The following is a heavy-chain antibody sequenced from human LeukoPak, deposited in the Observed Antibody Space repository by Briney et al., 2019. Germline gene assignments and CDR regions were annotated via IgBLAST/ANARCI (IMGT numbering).Heavy chain of an antibody. CDR1: GYTFTGYY. J-gene: IGHJ5*02. CDR3: ARGGLIVVVPAAKYNWFDP. V-gene: IGHV1-2*02. CDR2: INPNSGGT. D-gene: IGHD2-2*01. Sequence: ASVKVSCKASGYTFTGYYMHWVRQAPGQGLEWMGWINPNSGGTNYAQKFQGRVTMTRDTSISTAYMELSRLRSDDTAVYYCARGGLIVVVPAAKYNWFDPWGQGTLVTVSS.